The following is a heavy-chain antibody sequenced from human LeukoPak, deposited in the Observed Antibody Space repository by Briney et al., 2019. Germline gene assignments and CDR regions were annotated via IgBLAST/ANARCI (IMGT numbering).Heavy chain of an antibody. D-gene: IGHD6-13*01. CDR1: GGSIRSSSYY. Sequence: SETLSLTCTVSGGSIRSSSYYWGWIRQPPGKGLEWIGSIYYSGSTYYNPSLKSRVTISVDTSKNQFSLKLSSVTAADTAVYFCARVRAAAVPYYFDYWGQGTLVPVSS. J-gene: IGHJ4*02. V-gene: IGHV4-39*07. CDR2: IYYSGST. CDR3: ARVRAAAVPYYFDY.